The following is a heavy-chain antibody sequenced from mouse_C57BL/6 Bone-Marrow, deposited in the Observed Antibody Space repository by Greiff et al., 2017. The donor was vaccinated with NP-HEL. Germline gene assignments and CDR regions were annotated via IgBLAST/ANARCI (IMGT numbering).Heavy chain of an antibody. CDR1: GYAFSSSW. D-gene: IGHD1-1*01. Sequence: QVQLQQSGPELVKPGASVKISCKASGYAFSSSWMNWVKQRPGKGLEWIGRIYPGDGDTNYNGKFKGKATLTADKSSSTAYMQLSSLTSEDSAVYFCARSHYYGSSYEAMDYWGQGTSGTVSS. CDR2: IYPGDGDT. V-gene: IGHV1-82*01. CDR3: ARSHYYGSSYEAMDY. J-gene: IGHJ4*01.